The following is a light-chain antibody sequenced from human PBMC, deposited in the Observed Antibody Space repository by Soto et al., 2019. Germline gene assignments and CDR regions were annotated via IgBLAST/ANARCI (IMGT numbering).Light chain of an antibody. CDR3: SAYTTSITYV. V-gene: IGLV2-14*01. J-gene: IGLJ1*01. CDR2: DVS. CDR1: SSDVGGYHY. Sequence: QSVLTQPASVSGSPGQSITISCTGTSSDVGGYHYVSWYQQYPGKAPKVMIYDVSNRPSGVSNRFSGSKSGTTASLTISGLQAEDYDDKXCSAYTTSITYVFVT.